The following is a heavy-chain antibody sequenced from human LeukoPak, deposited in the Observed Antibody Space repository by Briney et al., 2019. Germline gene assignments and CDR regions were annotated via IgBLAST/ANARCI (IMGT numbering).Heavy chain of an antibody. D-gene: IGHD5-18*01. CDR3: ARSSSWIQLWFAYYYYGMDV. CDR2: MNPNSGNT. CDR1: GYTFTSYG. V-gene: IGHV1-8*02. Sequence: ASVKVSCKASGYTFTSYGISWVRQAPGQGLEWMGWMNPNSGNTGYAQKFQGRVTMTRNTSISTAYMELSSLRSEDTAVYYCARSSSWIQLWFAYYYYGMDVWGQGTTVTVSS. J-gene: IGHJ6*02.